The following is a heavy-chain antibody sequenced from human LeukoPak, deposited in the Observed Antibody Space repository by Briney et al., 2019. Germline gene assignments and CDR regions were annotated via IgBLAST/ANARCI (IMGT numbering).Heavy chain of an antibody. D-gene: IGHD3-3*01. CDR3: AREAVYDFWSGSTPDWFDP. CDR2: IYYSGST. CDR1: GGSISSYY. Sequence: SETLSLTCTVSGGSISSYYWSWIRQPPGKGLEWIGYIYYSGSTNYNPSLKSRVTISVDTSKNQFSLKLSSVTAADTAVYYCAREAVYDFWSGSTPDWFDPWGQGTLVTVSS. J-gene: IGHJ5*02. V-gene: IGHV4-59*01.